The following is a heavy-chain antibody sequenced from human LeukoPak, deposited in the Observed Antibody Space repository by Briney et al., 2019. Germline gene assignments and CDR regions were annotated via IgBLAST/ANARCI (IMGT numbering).Heavy chain of an antibody. Sequence: ASVKVSCKTSGYTFTHYVISWVRQAPGQGLEWMGRISPYNGNTKYAQKLQGRVTMTTDTSTSTVYMELSSLRSEDTAVYYCARGYGGYAGHFDYWGQGTLATVSS. CDR2: ISPYNGNT. J-gene: IGHJ4*02. D-gene: IGHD5-12*01. CDR1: GYTFTHYV. CDR3: ARGYGGYAGHFDY. V-gene: IGHV1-18*01.